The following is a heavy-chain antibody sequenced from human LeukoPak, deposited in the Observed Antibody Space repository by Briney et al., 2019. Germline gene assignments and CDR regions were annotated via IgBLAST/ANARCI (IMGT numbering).Heavy chain of an antibody. Sequence: GGSLRLSCAASGFTFSNYWMSWVRQAPGKGLEWVANIKQDGSEKYYVDSVKGRFTISRDNAKNSLYLQMNSLRAEDTAVYYCARDGRDGYIDYWGQGTLVTVSS. V-gene: IGHV3-7*01. D-gene: IGHD5-24*01. J-gene: IGHJ4*02. CDR3: ARDGRDGYIDY. CDR2: IKQDGSEK. CDR1: GFTFSNYW.